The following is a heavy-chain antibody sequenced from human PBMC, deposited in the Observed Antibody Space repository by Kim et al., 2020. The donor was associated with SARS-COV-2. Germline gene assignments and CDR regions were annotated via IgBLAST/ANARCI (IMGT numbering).Heavy chain of an antibody. CDR2: ISSSSSYI. CDR1: GFTFSSYS. CDR3: ARDGVAYSGFDY. V-gene: IGHV3-21*01. J-gene: IGHJ4*02. Sequence: GGSLRLSCAASGFTFSSYSMNWVRQAPGKGLEWVSSISSSSSYIYYADSVKGRFTISRDNAKNSLYLQMNSLRAEDTAVYYCARDGVAYSGFDYWGQGTLVNVSS. D-gene: IGHD5-12*01.